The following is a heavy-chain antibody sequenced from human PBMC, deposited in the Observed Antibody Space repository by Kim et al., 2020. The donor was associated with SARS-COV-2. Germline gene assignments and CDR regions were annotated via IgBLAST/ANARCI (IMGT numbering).Heavy chain of an antibody. CDR1: GFTFSSYD. J-gene: IGHJ6*02. Sequence: GGSLRLSCAASGFTFSSYDMHWVRQATGKGLEWVSAIGTAGDTYYPGSVKGRFTISRENAKNSLYLQMNSLRAGDTAVYYCARGYSYLYGMDVWGQGTTVTVSS. CDR2: IGTAGDT. CDR3: ARGYSYLYGMDV. V-gene: IGHV3-13*01. D-gene: IGHD5-18*01.